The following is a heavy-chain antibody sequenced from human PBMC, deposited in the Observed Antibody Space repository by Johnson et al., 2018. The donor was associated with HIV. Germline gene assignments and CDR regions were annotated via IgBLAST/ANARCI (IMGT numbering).Heavy chain of an antibody. D-gene: IGHD5-18*01. V-gene: IGHV3-30*04. CDR1: GFTLSSYV. Sequence: VQLVESGGGVVQPGRSLRLSRAVSGFTLSSYVMHWVRQAPGKGLEWVAVMSYDGSNKYYADSVKGRFTISRDNSKNTLYLQMNSLRAEDTAVYYCARAPWAGYSYGLLDWGQGTMVTVSS. CDR2: MSYDGSNK. J-gene: IGHJ3*01. CDR3: ARAPWAGYSYGLLD.